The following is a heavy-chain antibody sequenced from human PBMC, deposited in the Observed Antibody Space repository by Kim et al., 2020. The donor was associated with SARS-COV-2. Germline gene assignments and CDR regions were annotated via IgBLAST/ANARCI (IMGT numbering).Heavy chain of an antibody. V-gene: IGHV3-72*01. CDR2: TRNKANSYTT. J-gene: IGHJ6*03. CDR1: GFTFSDPY. CDR3: ARAPSPPGIAAAGTPRAYYMDV. D-gene: IGHD6-13*01. Sequence: GGSLRLSCAASGFTFSDPYMDWVRQAPGKGLEWVGRTRNKANSYTTEYAASVKGRFTISRDDSKNSLYLQMNSLKTEDTAVYYCARAPSPPGIAAAGTPRAYYMDVWGKGTTVTVSS.